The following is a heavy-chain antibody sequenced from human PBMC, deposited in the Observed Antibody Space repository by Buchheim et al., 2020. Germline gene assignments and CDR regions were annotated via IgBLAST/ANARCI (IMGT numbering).Heavy chain of an antibody. D-gene: IGHD3-16*01. J-gene: IGHJ6*02. Sequence: QVQLQQWGAGLLKPSETLSLTCAVYGGSFSGYYWSWIRQPPGKGLEWIGEINHSGSTNYNPSLKSRVTISVDTSKNPFSLKLSSVTAADTAVYYCARGLGYYDYVWGSNYGMDVWGQGTT. CDR3: ARGLGYYDYVWGSNYGMDV. CDR1: GGSFSGYY. V-gene: IGHV4-34*01. CDR2: INHSGST.